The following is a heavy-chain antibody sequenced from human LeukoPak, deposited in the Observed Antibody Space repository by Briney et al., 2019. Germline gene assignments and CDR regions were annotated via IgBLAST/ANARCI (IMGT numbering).Heavy chain of an antibody. J-gene: IGHJ3*02. CDR3: ARGGIAAVDGTYDAFDI. CDR1: GYTFTSHA. Sequence: GASVTVSCTASGYTFTSHAMNWVRQAPGQGLEWMGWINTNTGNPTYAQGFTGRFVFSLVTSVSTAYLQISSLKAEDTAVYYCARGGIAAVDGTYDAFDIWGQGTMVTVSS. V-gene: IGHV7-4-1*02. D-gene: IGHD6-13*01. CDR2: INTNTGNP.